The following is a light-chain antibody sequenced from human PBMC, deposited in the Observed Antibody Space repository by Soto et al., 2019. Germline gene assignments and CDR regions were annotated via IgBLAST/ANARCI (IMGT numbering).Light chain of an antibody. CDR2: DVS. J-gene: IGLJ1*01. CDR3: YSYAGITRYV. Sequence: QYVLTQPRSVSGAPGQRVTISCTGTSSNVGGYHYISWYQQHPGKAPKVSIYDVSERTSGLHDRFSGYKSGNAASLTISGHLAEDEADYYWYSYAGITRYVLGTGTKLTVL. V-gene: IGLV2-11*01. CDR1: SSNVGGYHY.